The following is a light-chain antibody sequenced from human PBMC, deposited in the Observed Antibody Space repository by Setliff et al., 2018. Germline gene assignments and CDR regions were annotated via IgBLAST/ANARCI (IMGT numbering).Light chain of an antibody. CDR2: DVS. V-gene: IGLV2-14*01. J-gene: IGLJ1*01. CDR1: SSDVGGYNY. CDR3: SSYTSSSTDV. Sequence: QSVLTQPPSASGSPGQSVTISCTGTSSDVGGYNYVSWYQQHPGKAPKLMIYDVSKRPSGVSNRFSGSKSGNTASLTISGLQAEDEADYYCSSYTSSSTDVFGTGTKVTVL.